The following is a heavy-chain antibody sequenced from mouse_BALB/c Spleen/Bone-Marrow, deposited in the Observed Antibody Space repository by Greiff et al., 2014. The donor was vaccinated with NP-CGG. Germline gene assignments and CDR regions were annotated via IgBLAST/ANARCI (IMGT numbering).Heavy chain of an antibody. CDR1: GHTFTNYW. Sequence: QVQLQQPGAELVRPGASVKLSCKASGHTFTNYWINWVKQRPGQGLEWIGNIYPSDSYTNYNQKFKDKATLTVDKSSSTAYMQLSSPTSEDSAVYYCTRWLPYAMDYWGQGTSVTVSS. CDR2: IYPSDSYT. D-gene: IGHD2-2*01. CDR3: TRWLPYAMDY. J-gene: IGHJ4*01. V-gene: IGHV1-69*02.